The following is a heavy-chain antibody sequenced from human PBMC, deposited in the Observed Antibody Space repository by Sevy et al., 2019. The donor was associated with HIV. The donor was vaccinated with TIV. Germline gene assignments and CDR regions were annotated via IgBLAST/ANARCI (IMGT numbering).Heavy chain of an antibody. CDR3: AKTFYCSGGSCTGYFDY. CDR2: ISYDGSNK. V-gene: IGHV3-30*18. Sequence: GGSLRLSCAASGFTFSSYGMHWVRQAPGKGLEWVAVISYDGSNKYYADSVKGRFTISRDNSKNTLYLQMNSLRAEDTAVYYCAKTFYCSGGSCTGYFDYWCQGTLVTVSS. D-gene: IGHD2-15*01. CDR1: GFTFSSYG. J-gene: IGHJ4*02.